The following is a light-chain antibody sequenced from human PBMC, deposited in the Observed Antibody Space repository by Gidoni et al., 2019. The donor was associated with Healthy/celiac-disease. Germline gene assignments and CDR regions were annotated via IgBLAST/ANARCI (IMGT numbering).Light chain of an antibody. CDR3: QQYYSYPLVT. CDR1: QGISSY. Sequence: ATRMTHSPSSVPASTGDRVTITCRASQGISSYSAWYQQKPGKAPKLLIYAASTLESGVPARVSGSGSGTDVTLTISCLQSEDFATYYCQQYYSYPLVTFGPGTKVEIK. CDR2: AAS. V-gene: IGKV1-8*01. J-gene: IGKJ3*01.